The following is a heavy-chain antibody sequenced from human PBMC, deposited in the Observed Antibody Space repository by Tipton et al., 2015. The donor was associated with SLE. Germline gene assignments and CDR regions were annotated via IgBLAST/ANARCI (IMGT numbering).Heavy chain of an antibody. Sequence: SLRLSCAASGFTFSGSAMHWVRQASGKGLEWVGRIRSKANNYATAYAASVKGRFTISRDDSKNTAYLQMNNLKTEDTAVYYCTSGVVIRFYYYGMDVWGQGTTVTVSS. CDR2: IRSKANNYAT. CDR3: TSGVVIRFYYYGMDV. J-gene: IGHJ6*02. D-gene: IGHD3-3*01. V-gene: IGHV3-73*01. CDR1: GFTFSGSA.